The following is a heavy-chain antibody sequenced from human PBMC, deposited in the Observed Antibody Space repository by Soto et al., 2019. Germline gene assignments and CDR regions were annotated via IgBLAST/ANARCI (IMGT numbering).Heavy chain of an antibody. V-gene: IGHV4-31*03. CDR2: IYHSGDT. CDR3: ARAPGNERLDY. CDR1: GAYVNTGGYY. Sequence: QVQLQESGPGLVKPSQTLSLTCTVSGAYVNTGGYYWSWVRQYPGKGLEWIGYIYHSGDTYYNPPFKSRLTISVDTSKNHFSLSLSSVTVADTAVYYCARAPGNERLDYWGQGTLVIVSS. D-gene: IGHD1-1*01. J-gene: IGHJ4*02.